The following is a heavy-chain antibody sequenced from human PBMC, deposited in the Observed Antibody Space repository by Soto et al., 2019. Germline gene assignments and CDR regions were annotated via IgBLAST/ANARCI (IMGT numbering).Heavy chain of an antibody. CDR2: IKSKTDGGTT. Sequence: GGSLRLSCAASGFTFSNAWMSWVRQAPGKGLEWVGRIKSKTDGGTTDYAAPVKGRFTISRDDSKNTLYLQMNSLKTEDTAVYYCTTEVMIAMYPLYYFDYWGQGTLVTVSS. V-gene: IGHV3-15*01. CDR1: GFTFSNAW. J-gene: IGHJ4*02. CDR3: TTEVMIAMYPLYYFDY. D-gene: IGHD2-21*01.